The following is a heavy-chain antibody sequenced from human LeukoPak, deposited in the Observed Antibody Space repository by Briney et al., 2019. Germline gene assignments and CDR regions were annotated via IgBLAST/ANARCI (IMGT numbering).Heavy chain of an antibody. V-gene: IGHV3-74*01. Sequence: PGGSLRLSCAAPGFTFSSYWMHWVRQAPGKGLVWVSRINSDGSSTTYADSVKGRFTISRDNAKNTLYLQMNSLRAEDTAVYYCARGPWDGYPDYWGQGTLVTVSS. D-gene: IGHD5-24*01. J-gene: IGHJ4*02. CDR1: GFTFSSYW. CDR2: INSDGSST. CDR3: ARGPWDGYPDY.